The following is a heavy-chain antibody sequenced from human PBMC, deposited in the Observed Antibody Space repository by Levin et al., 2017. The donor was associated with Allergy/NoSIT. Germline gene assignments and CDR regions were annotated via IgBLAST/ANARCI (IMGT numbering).Heavy chain of an antibody. V-gene: IGHV4-31*03. D-gene: IGHD4-17*01. CDR2: IYYSGST. J-gene: IGHJ6*03. CDR1: GGSISSGGYY. CDR3: ARGRVDYGDYYYDYYMDV. Sequence: SQTLSLPCTVSGGSISSGGYYWSWIRQHPGKGLEWIGYIYYSGSTYYNPSLKSRVTLSVDTSKNQFSLKLSSVTAADTAVYYCARGRVDYGDYYYDYYMDVWGKGTTVTVSS.